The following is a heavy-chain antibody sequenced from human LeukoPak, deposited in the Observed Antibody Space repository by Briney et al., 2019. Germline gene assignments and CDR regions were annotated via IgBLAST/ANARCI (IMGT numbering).Heavy chain of an antibody. J-gene: IGHJ6*03. CDR1: GYSFTSYW. CDR3: ARRKYSGSPPSGYYYYMDV. D-gene: IGHD1-26*01. CDR2: IYPGDSDT. Sequence: GESLKISCKGSGYSFTSYWIGWVRQMPGKGLEWMGIIYPGDSDTRYSPSFQGQVTISADKSISTAYLQWSSLKASDTAMYYCARRKYSGSPPSGYYYYMDVWGKGTTVTVSS. V-gene: IGHV5-51*01.